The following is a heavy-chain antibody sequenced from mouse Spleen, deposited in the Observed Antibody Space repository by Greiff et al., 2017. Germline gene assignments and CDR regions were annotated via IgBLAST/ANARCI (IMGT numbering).Heavy chain of an antibody. Sequence: QVQLQQSGPGLVAPSQSLSITCTISGFSLTSYGVHWVRQPPGKGLEWLVVIWSDGSTTYNSALKSRLSISKDNSKSQVFLKMNSLQTDDTAMYYCAREGILRWYFDVWGAGTTVTVSS. CDR3: AREGILRWYFDV. D-gene: IGHD1-1*01. CDR2: IWSDGST. CDR1: GFSLTSYG. J-gene: IGHJ1*01. V-gene: IGHV2-6-1*01.